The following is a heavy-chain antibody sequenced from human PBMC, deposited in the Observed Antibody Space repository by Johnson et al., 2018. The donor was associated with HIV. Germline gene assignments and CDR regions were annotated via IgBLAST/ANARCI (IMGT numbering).Heavy chain of an antibody. Sequence: VQLVESGGGLTQPGGSLRLSCAASGFTVRSNYMSWVRQAPGKGLEWVSVIYSGGSTYYADSVKGRFTISRDNSKNTLYLQMNSLRAEDTAMYYCARVGNGDYGWSFDIWGQGTMVTVSS. D-gene: IGHD4-17*01. V-gene: IGHV3-53*01. CDR1: GFTVRSNY. CDR3: ARVGNGDYGWSFDI. J-gene: IGHJ3*02. CDR2: IYSGGST.